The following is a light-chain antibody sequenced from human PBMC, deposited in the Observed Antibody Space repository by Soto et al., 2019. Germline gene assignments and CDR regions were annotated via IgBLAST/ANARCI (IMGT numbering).Light chain of an antibody. CDR1: DDISND. CDR2: DAS. Sequence: DIQMTQSPSSLSASVGDRVTITCQASDDISNDLNWYQQKPGKAPKVLIYDASHLESGVPSRFSGGGSGTEFTFTISSLQAEDISTYYCQQYANLPLTFGPGTKVDIK. J-gene: IGKJ3*01. CDR3: QQYANLPLT. V-gene: IGKV1-33*01.